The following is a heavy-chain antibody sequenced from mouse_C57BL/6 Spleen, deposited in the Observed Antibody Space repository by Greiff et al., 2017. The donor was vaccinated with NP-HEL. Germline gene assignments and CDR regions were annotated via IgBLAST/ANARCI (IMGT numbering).Heavy chain of an antibody. CDR1: GFTFSSYA. D-gene: IGHD1-1*01. Sequence: EVQVVESGGGLVKPGGSLKLSCAASGFTFSSYAMSWVRQTPEKRLEWVATISDGGSYTYYPDNVKGRITISKDNAKNNLYLQMSHLKSEDTAMYYCASDRGTTVVAYYYAMDYWVQGTSVTVSS. CDR2: ISDGGSYT. J-gene: IGHJ4*01. CDR3: ASDRGTTVVAYYYAMDY. V-gene: IGHV5-4*01.